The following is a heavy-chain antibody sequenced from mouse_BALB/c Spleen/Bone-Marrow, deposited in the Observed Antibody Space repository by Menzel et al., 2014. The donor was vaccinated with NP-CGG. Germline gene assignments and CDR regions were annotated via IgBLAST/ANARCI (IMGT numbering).Heavy chain of an antibody. V-gene: IGHV14-3*02. J-gene: IGHJ2*01. CDR2: IDPANGNT. CDR3: VSYNYGNYFDS. CDR1: GFNIKDTY. D-gene: IGHD2-12*01. Sequence: VQLQQSGAELVKPGASVKLSCTASGFNIKDTYMHWVKQRPEQGLEWIGRIDPANGNTKYDPKFQGKATITADTSSNTAYLQLSSLTSEDTAVYYCVSYNYGNYFDSWGQGTTLTVSS.